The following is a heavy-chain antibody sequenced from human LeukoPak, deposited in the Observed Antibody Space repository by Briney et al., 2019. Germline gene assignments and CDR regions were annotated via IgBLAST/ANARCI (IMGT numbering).Heavy chain of an antibody. CDR2: IYTSGGT. Sequence: SETLSLTCTVSSGSISSYYWSWIRQPPGKGLEWIGYIYTSGGTNYNPSLKSRVTISVDTSKNQFSLKLSSVTAADTAVYYCARLRYFDSSGYYPTWGQGTLVTVSS. CDR3: ARLRYFDSSGYYPT. J-gene: IGHJ5*02. D-gene: IGHD3-22*01. CDR1: SGSISSYY. V-gene: IGHV4-4*09.